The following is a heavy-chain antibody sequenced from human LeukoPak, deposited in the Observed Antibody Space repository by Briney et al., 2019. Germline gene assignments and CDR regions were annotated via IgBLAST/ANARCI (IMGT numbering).Heavy chain of an antibody. D-gene: IGHD5-18*01. CDR3: ARVALAGSRIHLLDN. CDR1: GYTFTDYY. Sequence: GASVKVSRKASGYTFTDYYMYWVRQAPGQGPEWMGWVNLNSGGTQYVQKFQGRVTMTRDTSISTAYMELTSLTSDDTAMYFCARVALAGSRIHLLDNWGQGTLVTVSS. J-gene: IGHJ4*02. CDR2: VNLNSGGT. V-gene: IGHV1-2*02.